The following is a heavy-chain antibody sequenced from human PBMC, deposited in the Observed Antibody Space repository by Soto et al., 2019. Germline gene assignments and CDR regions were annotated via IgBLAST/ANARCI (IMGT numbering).Heavy chain of an antibody. CDR1: GYTFTSYD. Sequence: ASVKVSCKASGYTFTSYDINWVRQATGQGLEWMGWMNPNSGNTGYAQKFQGRVTMTRNTSISTANMELSSLRSEDTAVYYCARRPPRYGDYWFDPWGQGTLVTVSS. D-gene: IGHD4-17*01. CDR3: ARRPPRYGDYWFDP. J-gene: IGHJ5*02. CDR2: MNPNSGNT. V-gene: IGHV1-8*01.